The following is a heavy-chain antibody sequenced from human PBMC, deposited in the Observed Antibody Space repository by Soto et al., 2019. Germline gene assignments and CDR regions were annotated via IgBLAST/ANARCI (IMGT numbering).Heavy chain of an antibody. V-gene: IGHV3-74*01. D-gene: IGHD2-2*01. CDR1: GFTFSSYW. Sequence: QPGGSLRLSCAASGFTFSSYWMHWVRQAPGKGLVWVSRINSDGSSTSYADSVKGRFTISRDNAKNTLYLQMNSLRAEDTAVYYCASGAGLYCSSTSCYYYYYGMDVWGQGTTVTVSS. CDR2: INSDGSST. CDR3: ASGAGLYCSSTSCYYYYYGMDV. J-gene: IGHJ6*02.